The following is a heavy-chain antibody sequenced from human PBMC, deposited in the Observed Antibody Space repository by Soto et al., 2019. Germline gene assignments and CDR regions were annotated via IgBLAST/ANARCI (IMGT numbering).Heavy chain of an antibody. CDR2: TSKSGIT. J-gene: IGHJ3*02. Sequence: QLQLQESGPGLLKPSETLSLTCAVSGGSITTGNYFWGWIRQPPGKGLEWIGSTSKSGITYYNPSLQSRVTISADTSETQFALKLTSVTATDTALDYCARHADGDKPPYAFDIWGRGTMVTVSS. D-gene: IGHD3-3*01. CDR3: ARHADGDKPPYAFDI. CDR1: GGSITTGNYF. V-gene: IGHV4-39*01.